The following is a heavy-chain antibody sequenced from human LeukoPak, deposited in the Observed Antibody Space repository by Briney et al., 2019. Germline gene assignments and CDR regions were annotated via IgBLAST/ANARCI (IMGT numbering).Heavy chain of an antibody. V-gene: IGHV1-2*02. CDR2: INPNSGDA. CDR1: GYTFTDYY. Sequence: ASVKVSCTASGYTFTDYYMHWVRQAPGLGLEWMGWINPNSGDANYAQNFLGRVTMTTDTSINTAYMDLSSLRSDDTAIYFCARDGTTVVGATTPFDYWGQGTLVTVSS. J-gene: IGHJ4*02. D-gene: IGHD1-26*01. CDR3: ARDGTTVVGATTPFDY.